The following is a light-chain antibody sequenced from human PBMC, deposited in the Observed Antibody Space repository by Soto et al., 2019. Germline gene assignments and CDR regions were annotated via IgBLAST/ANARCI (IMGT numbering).Light chain of an antibody. V-gene: IGKV3-15*01. J-gene: IGKJ2*01. CDR1: ESVRSN. Sequence: EVVMTQSPATLSVSPGERATLSCRASESVRSNLAWYQQKPGQAPRLLIYGASTRATGIPARFSGSGSGTEFTLTISSLQSEDFAVYYCQQYNKWYTFGQGTKLEIK. CDR3: QQYNKWYT. CDR2: GAS.